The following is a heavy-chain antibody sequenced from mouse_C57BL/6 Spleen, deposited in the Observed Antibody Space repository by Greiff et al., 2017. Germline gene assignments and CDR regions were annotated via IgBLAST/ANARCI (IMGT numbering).Heavy chain of an antibody. Sequence: QVQLQQPGAELVKPGASVKLSCKASGYTFTSYWMHWVKQRPGQGLEWIGMIHPNSGSTNYNEKFKSKATLTVDKSSSTAYMQLSSLTSADSAVYYYARWAGTDYAMDYWGQGTSVTVSS. CDR3: ARWAGTDYAMDY. CDR1: GYTFTSYW. CDR2: IHPNSGST. D-gene: IGHD4-1*01. V-gene: IGHV1-64*01. J-gene: IGHJ4*01.